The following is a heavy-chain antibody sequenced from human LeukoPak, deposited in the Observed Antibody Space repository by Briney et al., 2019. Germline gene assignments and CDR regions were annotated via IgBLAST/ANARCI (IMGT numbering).Heavy chain of an antibody. CDR2: IYYSGST. V-gene: IGHV4-39*01. CDR1: GGSISSSSYY. CDR3: ASLDYYGSGSYPLSNWFDP. D-gene: IGHD3-10*01. J-gene: IGHJ5*02. Sequence: PSETLSLTCTVSGGSISSSSYYWGWIRQPPGKGLEWIGSIYYSGSTYYNPSLKSRVTISVDASKNQFSLKLSSVTAADTAVYYCASLDYYGSGSYPLSNWFDPWGQGTLVTVSS.